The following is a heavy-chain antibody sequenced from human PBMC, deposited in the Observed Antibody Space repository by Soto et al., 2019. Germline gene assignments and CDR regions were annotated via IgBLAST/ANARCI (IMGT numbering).Heavy chain of an antibody. V-gene: IGHV1-46*01. CDR3: ARDSAQHDFGDYFYYGMDV. CDR2: INPSIGTT. Sequence: ASVKVSCKASGYTFTSQNMHWVRQAPGQGLEWMGVINPSIGTTTYAQTFQGRVTMTRNTSIGTAYMELSSLRSEDTAVYYCARDSAQHDFGDYFYYGMDVWGQGTTVTVSS. J-gene: IGHJ6*02. CDR1: GYTFTSQN. D-gene: IGHD4-17*01.